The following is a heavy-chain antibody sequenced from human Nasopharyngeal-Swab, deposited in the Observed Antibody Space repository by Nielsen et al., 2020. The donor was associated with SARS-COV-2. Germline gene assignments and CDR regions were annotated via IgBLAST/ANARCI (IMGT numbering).Heavy chain of an antibody. CDR3: ARNPRSVQYTSTWYGEFDY. D-gene: IGHD6-13*01. Sequence: WIRQPPGKGLEWIGTIYYSGSAYYNPALKGRVAISVDTSKNQIFLNLSSATAADSAVYYCARNPRSVQYTSTWYGEFDYWGQGTLVTVS. CDR2: IYYSGSA. J-gene: IGHJ4*02. V-gene: IGHV4-39*01.